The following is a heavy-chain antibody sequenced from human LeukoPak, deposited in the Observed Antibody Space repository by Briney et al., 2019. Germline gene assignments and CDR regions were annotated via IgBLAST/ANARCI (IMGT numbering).Heavy chain of an antibody. CDR2: ISYDGSNK. Sequence: PGGSLRLSCAASGFTFSSYAMRWVRQAPGKGLEWVAVISYDGSNKYYADSVKGRFTISRDNSKNTLYLQMNSLRAEDTAVYYCARSYFDWLRLDYWGQGTLVTVSS. J-gene: IGHJ4*02. V-gene: IGHV3-30-3*01. CDR3: ARSYFDWLRLDY. D-gene: IGHD3-9*01. CDR1: GFTFSSYA.